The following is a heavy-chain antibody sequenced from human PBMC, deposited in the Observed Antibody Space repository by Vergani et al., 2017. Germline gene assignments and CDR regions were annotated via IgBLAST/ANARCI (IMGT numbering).Heavy chain of an antibody. J-gene: IGHJ4*02. D-gene: IGHD7-27*01. Sequence: QVQLVESGGGVVQPGGSLRLSCAASGFTFSSYSMHWVRQAPGKGLEWVAFIRYDGSNKYYADSVKGRFTISRDNSKNTLYLQMNSLRAEDTAVYYCAKGFLNNWGWAGEFDYWGQGTLVTVSS. V-gene: IGHV3-30*02. CDR3: AKGFLNNWGWAGEFDY. CDR2: IRYDGSNK. CDR1: GFTFSSYS.